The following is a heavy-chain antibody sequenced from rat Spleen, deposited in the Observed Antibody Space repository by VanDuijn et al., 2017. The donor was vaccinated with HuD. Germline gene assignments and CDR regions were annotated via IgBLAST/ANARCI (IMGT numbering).Heavy chain of an antibody. J-gene: IGHJ1*01. Sequence: EVQLVESGGGLVQPGRSLRLSCAASGFTFSSFPMAWMRQAPKGGLEWVGTVASVSYDTYYPESVKGRFSISRDNAKSTLYLQMDTLRSEDTATYYCAKQGTGSYWDFDFWGPGTMVTVSS. V-gene: IGHV5-7*01. D-gene: IGHD5-1*01. CDR2: VASVSYDT. CDR1: GFTFSSFP. CDR3: AKQGTGSYWDFDF.